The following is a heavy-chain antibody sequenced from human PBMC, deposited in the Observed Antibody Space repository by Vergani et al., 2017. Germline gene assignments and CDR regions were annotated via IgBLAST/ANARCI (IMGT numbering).Heavy chain of an antibody. Sequence: QVQLQQWGAGLLKPSETLSLTCAVYGVSFSGYYWSWIRQPPGKGLEWIGDINHSGSTNYNPSLKSRVTISVDTSKNQFSLKLSSVTAADTAVYYCARVQELYDFWSGYRVRYYYYMDVWGKGTTVTVSS. V-gene: IGHV4-34*01. J-gene: IGHJ6*03. CDR3: ARVQELYDFWSGYRVRYYYYMDV. D-gene: IGHD3-3*01. CDR1: GVSFSGYY. CDR2: INHSGST.